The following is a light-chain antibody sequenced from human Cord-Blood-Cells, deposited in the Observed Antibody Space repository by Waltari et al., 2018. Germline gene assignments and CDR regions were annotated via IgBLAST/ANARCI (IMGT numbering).Light chain of an antibody. CDR2: EGS. Sequence: QSALTQPASVSGSPGQSITISCTGTSSDVGSYNLVSWYQQHPGKAPKLMIYEGSKRPSGVSNRVSGSESGNTASLTISGLQAEDEADYYCCSYAGSSTLVFGGGTKLTVL. J-gene: IGLJ3*02. CDR3: CSYAGSSTLV. V-gene: IGLV2-23*01. CDR1: SSDVGSYNL.